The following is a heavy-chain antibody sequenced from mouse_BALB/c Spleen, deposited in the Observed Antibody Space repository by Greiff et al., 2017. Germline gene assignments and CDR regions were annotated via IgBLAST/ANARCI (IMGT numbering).Heavy chain of an antibody. V-gene: IGHV5-12-2*01. CDR1: GFTFSSYT. Sequence: EVQVVESGGGLVQPGGSLKLSCAASGFTFSSYTMSWVRQTPEKRLEWVAYISNGGGSTYYPDTVKGRFTISRDNAKNTLYLQMSSLKSEDTAMYYCARYGYDGYAMDYWGQGTSVTVSS. CDR3: ARYGYDGYAMDY. D-gene: IGHD2-2*01. J-gene: IGHJ4*01. CDR2: ISNGGGST.